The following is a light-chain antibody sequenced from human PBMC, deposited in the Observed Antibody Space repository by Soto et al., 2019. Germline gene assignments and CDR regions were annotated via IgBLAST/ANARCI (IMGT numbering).Light chain of an antibody. Sequence: EIVLTQSPGTLSLSPGERATLSCRASQSVSSSYLAWYQQKPGQAPRLLIYGASSRATGIPDRFSGSGSGTDFTLTISRLEPEGFAVYYCPQYGSSPPYTFGRGTKLEIK. CDR2: GAS. V-gene: IGKV3-20*01. J-gene: IGKJ2*01. CDR1: QSVSSSY. CDR3: PQYGSSPPYT.